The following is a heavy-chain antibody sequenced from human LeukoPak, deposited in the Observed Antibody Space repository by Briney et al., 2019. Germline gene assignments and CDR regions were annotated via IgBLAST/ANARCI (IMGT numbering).Heavy chain of an antibody. CDR2: IYHRGTT. CDR3: ARIAMFYYESSSYYSDY. D-gene: IGHD3-22*01. Sequence: SETLSLTCAVSGYSISSGYYWGWIRQPPGKGLEWIGSIYHRGTTYYNPSLKRRVTISVDTSKNQFSLKLSSVTAADTAVYYCARIAMFYYESSSYYSDYWGQGTLVTVSS. J-gene: IGHJ4*02. CDR1: GYSISSGYY. V-gene: IGHV4-38-2*01.